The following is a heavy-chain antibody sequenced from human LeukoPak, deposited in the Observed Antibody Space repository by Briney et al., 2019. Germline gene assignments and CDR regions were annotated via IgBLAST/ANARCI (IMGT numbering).Heavy chain of an antibody. J-gene: IGHJ6*03. CDR3: ARDNHYYMDV. CDR2: ISYDGSNK. V-gene: IGHV3-30*04. D-gene: IGHD1-14*01. Sequence: GGSLRLSCAASGFTFSSYAMHWVRQAPGKGLEWVAVISYDGSNKYYADSVKGRFTISRDNSKNTLYLQMNSLRAEDTAVYYCARDNHYYMDVWGKGTTVTVPS. CDR1: GFTFSSYA.